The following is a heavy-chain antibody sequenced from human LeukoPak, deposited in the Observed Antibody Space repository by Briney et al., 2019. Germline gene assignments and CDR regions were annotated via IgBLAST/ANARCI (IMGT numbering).Heavy chain of an antibody. CDR2: ISGRSGST. CDR1: GFIFCHYA. D-gene: IGHD6-13*01. CDR3: ARLATSWYSSHDY. V-gene: IGHV3-23*01. Sequence: PGGSLRLSCGTSGFIFCHYAMNWARQTPGKGLEWVSAISGRSGSTYYADSVKGRFTISRDNSKNTLFLQMNSLRAEDTAIYYCARLATSWYSSHDYWGQGTLVTVSS. J-gene: IGHJ4*02.